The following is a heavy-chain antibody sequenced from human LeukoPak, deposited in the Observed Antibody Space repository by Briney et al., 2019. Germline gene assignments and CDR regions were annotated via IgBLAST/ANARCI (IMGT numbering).Heavy chain of an antibody. Sequence: GGSLRLSCAASGFTFDDYAMHWVRQAPGKGLEWVSGISWNSGSIGYADSVKGRFTISRDNAKNSLYLQMNSLRAEDTALYYCAKGMEDIVVVPAFDPWGQGTLVTVSS. V-gene: IGHV3-9*01. D-gene: IGHD2-2*01. CDR2: ISWNSGSI. CDR3: AKGMEDIVVVPAFDP. J-gene: IGHJ5*02. CDR1: GFTFDDYA.